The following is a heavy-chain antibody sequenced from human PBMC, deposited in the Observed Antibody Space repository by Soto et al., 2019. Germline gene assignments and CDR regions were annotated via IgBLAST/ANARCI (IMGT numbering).Heavy chain of an antibody. D-gene: IGHD2-2*01. CDR3: ARGVMLDQLLFWPSAPHFFAY. V-gene: IGHV4-31*03. Sequence: SETLSLTCTVSGGSISSGGYYWSWIRQHPGKGLEWIGYIYYSGSTYYNPSLKGRVTISVDTSKNQFSLKLSSVTAADTAVYYCARGVMLDQLLFWPSAPHFFAYWGQGTLVTVSS. J-gene: IGHJ4*02. CDR2: IYYSGST. CDR1: GGSISSGGYY.